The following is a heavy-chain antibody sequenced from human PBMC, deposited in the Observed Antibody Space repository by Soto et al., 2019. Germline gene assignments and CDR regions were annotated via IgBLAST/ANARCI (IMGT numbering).Heavy chain of an antibody. CDR3: ARVGDRIAAAGPD. D-gene: IGHD6-13*01. V-gene: IGHV1-69*13. Sequence: EASVKVSCKASGGTFSSYAISWVRQAPGQGLEWMGGIIPIFGTANYAQKFQGRVTITADESTSTAYMELSSLRSEDTAVYYCARVGDRIAAAGPDWGQGTLVTVSS. J-gene: IGHJ4*02. CDR1: GGTFSSYA. CDR2: IIPIFGTA.